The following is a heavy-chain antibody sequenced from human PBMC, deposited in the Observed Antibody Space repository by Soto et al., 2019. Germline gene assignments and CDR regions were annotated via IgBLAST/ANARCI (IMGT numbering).Heavy chain of an antibody. CDR2: ISGSGGST. CDR1: GFTFSSYA. Sequence: HPGGSLRLSCAASGFTFSSYAMSWVRQAPGKGLEWVSAISGSGGSTYYADSVKGRITISRDNAKNTLYLQMNSLRAEDTAVFYFVRDFWYSSGWSGFPNWFDPWGQGTLVTVSS. V-gene: IGHV3-23*01. D-gene: IGHD6-19*01. J-gene: IGHJ5*02. CDR3: VRDFWYSSGWSGFPNWFDP.